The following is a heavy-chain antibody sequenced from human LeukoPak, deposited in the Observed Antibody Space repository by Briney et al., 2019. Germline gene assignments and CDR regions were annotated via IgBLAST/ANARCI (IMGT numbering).Heavy chain of an antibody. D-gene: IGHD5-12*01. J-gene: IGHJ4*02. Sequence: HPGGSLRLSCAASGFTFSSYEMNWVRQAPGKGLEWVSYISSSGSTIYYADSVKGRFTNSRDNAKNSLYLQMNSLRAEDTAVYYCARVATRGAYFDYWGQGTLVTVSS. V-gene: IGHV3-48*03. CDR3: ARVATRGAYFDY. CDR1: GFTFSSYE. CDR2: ISSSGSTI.